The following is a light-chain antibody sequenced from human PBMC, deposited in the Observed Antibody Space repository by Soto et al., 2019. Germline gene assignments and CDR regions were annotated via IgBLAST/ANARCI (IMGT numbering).Light chain of an antibody. Sequence: SYELTQPPSVSVSPGQTARITCSGEALPKQYAYWYQQKPGQAPVLVIYKDSERPSGIPERFSGSSSGTTVTLTISGVQAEDEADYDCQSADSSGTVVFGGGTKLTVL. V-gene: IGLV3-25*03. CDR3: QSADSSGTVV. CDR2: KDS. CDR1: ALPKQY. J-gene: IGLJ2*01.